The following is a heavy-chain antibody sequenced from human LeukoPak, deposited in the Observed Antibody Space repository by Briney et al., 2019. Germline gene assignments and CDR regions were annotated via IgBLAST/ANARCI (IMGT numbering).Heavy chain of an antibody. D-gene: IGHD3-9*01. J-gene: IGHJ4*02. V-gene: IGHV4-61*08. CDR3: ARHYDILTGNRGYFDS. CDR1: GDSLSSGDYY. Sequence: SETLSLTCSVSGDSLSSGDYYWSWIRQPPGKGLEWIGYIYYSGSTNYNPSLKSRVTISVGTSKNQFSLKLSSVTAADTAVYYCARHYDILTGNRGYFDSWGQGTLVTVSS. CDR2: IYYSGST.